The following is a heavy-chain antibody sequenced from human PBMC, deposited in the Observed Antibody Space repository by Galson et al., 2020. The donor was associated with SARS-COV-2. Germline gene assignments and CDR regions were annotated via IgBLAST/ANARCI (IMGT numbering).Heavy chain of an antibody. CDR3: TTGDCSGGTCHAFDI. D-gene: IGHD2-15*01. CDR2: IKKQAHAGKI. V-gene: IGHV3-15*01. CDR1: GFVFSDVW. Sequence: AGSLTLSCAASGFVFSDVWMTWVRQAPGKGLEWVGRIKKQAHAGKIDYAAPVKGRFNISRDDSQNALYLPMNRLKTDDTALYYCTTGDCSGGTCHAFDIWGHGTMVTVSS. J-gene: IGHJ3*02.